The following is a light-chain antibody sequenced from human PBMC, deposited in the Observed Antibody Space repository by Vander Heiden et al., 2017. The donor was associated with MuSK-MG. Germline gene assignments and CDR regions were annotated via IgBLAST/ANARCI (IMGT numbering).Light chain of an antibody. CDR2: AAS. J-gene: IGKJ1*01. Sequence: DIQMTQSPSSLSASVGDRVTITCRASQSISNYLNWYQQKPGKAPKLLIYAASSLQSGVPSRFSGSGSGTDFTLTISSRQPEDFATYYCQQTYSAPPRTFGQGTMVEVK. CDR3: QQTYSAPPRT. V-gene: IGKV1-39*01. CDR1: QSISNY.